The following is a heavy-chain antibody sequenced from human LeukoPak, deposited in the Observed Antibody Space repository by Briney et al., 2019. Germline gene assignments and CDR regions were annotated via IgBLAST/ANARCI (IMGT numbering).Heavy chain of an antibody. CDR1: GGSISSNGYY. CDR3: ARHRYCTSTSCTFYFDS. D-gene: IGHD2-2*01. J-gene: IGHJ4*02. CDR2: IYHSESV. V-gene: IGHV4-39*01. Sequence: SETLSLTCTVSGGSISSNGYYWGWIRQPPGKGLEWIGSIYHSESVYYNPSLRSRVTISVDTSKNQFSLKLTSVTAADTAVYYCARHRYCTSTSCTFYFDSWGQGRLVTVSS.